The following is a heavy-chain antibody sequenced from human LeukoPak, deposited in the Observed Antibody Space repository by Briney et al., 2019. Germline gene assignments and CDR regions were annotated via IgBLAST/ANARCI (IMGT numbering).Heavy chain of an antibody. V-gene: IGHV3-9*01. CDR1: GFTFECYA. CDR3: AKDPHYNTLSGYFDY. Sequence: AVTLRLSGAACGFTFECYARHWVRQGQGKGLEWVSGISWNSGYIDYADSVKGRFTISRDNAKNSLYLQMNSLTAEDTSLYYCAKDPHYNTLSGYFDYWGQGTLVTVSS. D-gene: IGHD3-10*01. J-gene: IGHJ4*02. CDR2: ISWNSGYI.